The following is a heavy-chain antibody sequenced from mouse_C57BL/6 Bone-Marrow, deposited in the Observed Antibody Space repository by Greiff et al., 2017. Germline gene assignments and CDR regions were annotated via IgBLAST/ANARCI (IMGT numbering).Heavy chain of an antibody. CDR1: GYTFTSYW. D-gene: IGHD2-1*01. CDR2: IHPSDSDT. Sequence: QVQLQQPGAELVKPGASVKVSCKASGYTFTSYWMHWVKQRPGQGLEWIGRIHPSDSDTNYNQQFKGKATLTVDQSSSTAYLLLSSLTSEDSAVXYCSIWESIYYCNYFICAMDYWGQGTSVTVSS. V-gene: IGHV1-74*01. CDR3: SIWESIYYCNYFICAMDY. J-gene: IGHJ4*01.